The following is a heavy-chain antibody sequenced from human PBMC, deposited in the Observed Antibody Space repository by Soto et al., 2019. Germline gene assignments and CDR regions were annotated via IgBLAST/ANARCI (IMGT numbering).Heavy chain of an antibody. Sequence: QVQLVQSGAEVKKPGSSVKVSCKASGGTFSSYTISWVRQAPGQGLEWMGRIIPILGIANYAQKFQGRVTITADKSTSTAYMELSSLRSEDTAVYYWAREGQRVPQFDYWGQGTLVTVSS. J-gene: IGHJ4*02. CDR3: AREGQRVPQFDY. CDR1: GGTFSSYT. CDR2: IIPILGIA. D-gene: IGHD6-6*01. V-gene: IGHV1-69*08.